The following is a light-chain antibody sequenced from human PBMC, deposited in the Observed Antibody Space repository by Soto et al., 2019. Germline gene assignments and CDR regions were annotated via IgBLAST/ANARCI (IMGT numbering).Light chain of an antibody. Sequence: EIVLTQSPGTLSLYRGERATLSCRASQSVSSSYLAWYQQKPGQAPNLLIYGASSRATGIPDRFSGSGSGTDFTLTISRLEPEDFAVYYCQQYGSSPYTFGQGTKLEIK. CDR3: QQYGSSPYT. CDR2: GAS. CDR1: QSVSSSY. V-gene: IGKV3-20*01. J-gene: IGKJ2*01.